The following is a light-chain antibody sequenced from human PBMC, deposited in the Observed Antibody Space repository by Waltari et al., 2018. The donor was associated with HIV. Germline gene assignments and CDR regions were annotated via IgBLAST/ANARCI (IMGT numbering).Light chain of an antibody. CDR3: AAWDDSLGGRGL. V-gene: IGLV1-47*01. CDR2: RNN. Sequence: QSVLTQPPSATGTPGQRVTISCSGSSSNIGSNYVNWYQQLPGPTPKLLIYRNNQRPSGVPDRFSASKSGTSASLAIRGLRSEDEGDYYCAAWDDSLGGRGLFGGGTRLTVL. J-gene: IGLJ3*02. CDR1: SSNIGSNY.